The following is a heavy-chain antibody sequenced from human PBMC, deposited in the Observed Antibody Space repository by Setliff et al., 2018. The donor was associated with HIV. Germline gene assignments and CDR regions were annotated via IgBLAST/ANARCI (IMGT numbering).Heavy chain of an antibody. D-gene: IGHD6-19*01. J-gene: IGHJ4*02. Sequence: GGSLRLSCEASGFSFDDYGMNWVRQAPGKGLEWVAGINWNGDSTGYADSVKGRFTISRDNAKNSLYLQMNSLRVEDTALYYCARGAGYSRGWYADYWGQGTLVTVSS. V-gene: IGHV3-20*04. CDR1: GFSFDDYG. CDR3: ARGAGYSRGWYADY. CDR2: INWNGDST.